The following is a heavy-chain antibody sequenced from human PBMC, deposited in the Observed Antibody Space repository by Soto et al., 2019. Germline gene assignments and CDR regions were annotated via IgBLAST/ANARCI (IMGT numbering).Heavy chain of an antibody. CDR2: IWYDGSNK. V-gene: IGHV3-33*01. J-gene: IGHJ2*01. CDR1: GFTFSSYG. Sequence: QVQLVESGGGVVQPGRSLRLSCAASGFTFSSYGMHWVRQAPGKGLEWVAVIWYDGSNKYYAHSVKGRFTISRDNSKNTLDLQMNSLRAEDTAVSYCAIQYYDFWSGYPDWYFDLWGRGTLVTVSS. CDR3: AIQYYDFWSGYPDWYFDL. D-gene: IGHD3-3*01.